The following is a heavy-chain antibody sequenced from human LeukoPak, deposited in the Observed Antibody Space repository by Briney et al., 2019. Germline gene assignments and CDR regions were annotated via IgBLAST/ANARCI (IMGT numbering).Heavy chain of an antibody. D-gene: IGHD6-19*01. CDR1: GCTFTSYA. Sequence: RASVKVSCKASGCTFTSYAMHWVRQAPGQRLEWMGWINAGNSNTKYSQKFQGRVTITRDTSASTAYMELSSLRSEDTAVYYCAREGSGWDYDYWGQGTLVTVSS. J-gene: IGHJ4*02. CDR2: INAGNSNT. V-gene: IGHV1-3*01. CDR3: AREGSGWDYDY.